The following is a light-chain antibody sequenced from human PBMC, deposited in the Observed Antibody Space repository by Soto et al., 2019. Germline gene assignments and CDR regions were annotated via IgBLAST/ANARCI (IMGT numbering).Light chain of an antibody. V-gene: IGKV3-11*01. Sequence: EILFTQSPATLSLSPGERATLSCRASQSVSSSLAWYQQRPGQAPRLLIYDASNRATGIPARFSGSGSGTDFTLTISSLEPEDFAVYFCQQRTDWLTLGGGTKVDIK. J-gene: IGKJ4*01. CDR1: QSVSSS. CDR3: QQRTDWLT. CDR2: DAS.